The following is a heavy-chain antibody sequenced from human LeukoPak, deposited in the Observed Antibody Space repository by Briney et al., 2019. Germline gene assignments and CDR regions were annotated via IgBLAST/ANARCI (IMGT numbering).Heavy chain of an antibody. Sequence: SETLSLTCTVSGGSISITSYYWGWIRQPPGKGLEWIGSMYSSGSTYYNPSLKSRVTISVDTSKNQFSLKLSSVTAADTAVYYCARGPPDCSSTSCYAFDAFDIWGLGTMVTVSS. CDR2: MYSSGST. J-gene: IGHJ3*02. V-gene: IGHV4-39*07. CDR3: ARGPPDCSSTSCYAFDAFDI. D-gene: IGHD2-2*01. CDR1: GGSISITSYY.